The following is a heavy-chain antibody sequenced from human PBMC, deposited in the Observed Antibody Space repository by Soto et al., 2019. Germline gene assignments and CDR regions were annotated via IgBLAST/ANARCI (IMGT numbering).Heavy chain of an antibody. V-gene: IGHV1-69*06. Sequence: QVQLVQSGAEVKKPWSSVKVSCKASGGTFSNHAISWVRQAPGQGLEWMGGIMPLYGSANYAQKFQGRVTITADTSTNTAYMELTSLTSEDTAVYYCARGDDFDYCYTMDVWGQGTTVTVSS. CDR2: IMPLYGSA. D-gene: IGHD5-18*01. CDR1: GGTFSNHA. CDR3: ARGDDFDYCYTMDV. J-gene: IGHJ6*02.